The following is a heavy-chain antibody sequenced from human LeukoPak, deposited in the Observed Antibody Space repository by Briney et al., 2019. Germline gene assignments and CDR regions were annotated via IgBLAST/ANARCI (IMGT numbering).Heavy chain of an antibody. CDR2: MNPNRGNT. V-gene: IGHV1-8*01. D-gene: IGHD1-26*01. CDR1: GYTFTSYD. Sequence: ASVMVSCNASGYTFTSYDINWVRQATGQGLEWMGWMNPNRGNTGYAQKFQGRVTMTRNTSISTAYMELSSLRSEDTAVYYCARAWGVGATWFYYYYGMDVWGQGTTVTVSS. J-gene: IGHJ6*02. CDR3: ARAWGVGATWFYYYYGMDV.